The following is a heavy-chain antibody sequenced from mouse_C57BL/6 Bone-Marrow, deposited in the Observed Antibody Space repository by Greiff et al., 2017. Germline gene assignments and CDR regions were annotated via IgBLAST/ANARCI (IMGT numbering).Heavy chain of an antibody. CDR3: DIIRYYYGRSYCAWFAY. Sequence: VQLKESGPGLVAPSPSLSITCTVSGFSLTSYAISWVRQPPGKGLEWLGVIWTGGGTNYNSALKSRLSISKDNSTSQVFLKMNSLQTDDTARYYCDIIRYYYGRSYCAWFAYWGQGTLVTVSA. D-gene: IGHD1-1*01. CDR2: IWTGGGT. J-gene: IGHJ3*01. V-gene: IGHV2-9-1*01. CDR1: GFSLTSYA.